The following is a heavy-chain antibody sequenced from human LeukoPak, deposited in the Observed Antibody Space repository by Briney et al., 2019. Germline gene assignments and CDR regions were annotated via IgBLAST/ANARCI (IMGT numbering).Heavy chain of an antibody. CDR2: ISGSGGST. D-gene: IGHD4-17*01. Sequence: GGSLRLSCAASGFTFGSYAMSWVRQAPGKGLEWVSAISGSGGSTYYADSVKGRFTISRDNSKNTLYLQMNSLRAEDTAVYYCAKPADYGDYDYYYYMDVWGKGTTVTVSS. CDR1: GFTFGSYA. CDR3: AKPADYGDYDYYYYMDV. J-gene: IGHJ6*03. V-gene: IGHV3-23*01.